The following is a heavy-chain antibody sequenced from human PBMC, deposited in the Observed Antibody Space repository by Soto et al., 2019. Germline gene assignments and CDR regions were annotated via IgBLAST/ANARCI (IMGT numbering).Heavy chain of an antibody. CDR2: IWYDGSKK. J-gene: IGHJ4*02. CDR3: ATVRGACSGGSCYLDS. Sequence: QVQLVESGGDVVQPGRSLRLSCATSGFTFSGFGMHWVRQAPGKGLEWVAIIWYDGSKKYYADSVKGRFTISKDNSKSTLFLQMNSLRVEDTAAYYWATVRGACSGGSCYLDSWGQGTLVTVSS. CDR1: GFTFSGFG. D-gene: IGHD2-15*01. V-gene: IGHV3-33*01.